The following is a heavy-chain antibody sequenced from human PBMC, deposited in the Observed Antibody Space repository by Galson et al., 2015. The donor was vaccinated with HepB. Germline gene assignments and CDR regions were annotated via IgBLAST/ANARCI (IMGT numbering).Heavy chain of an antibody. CDR2: ISAYNGNT. J-gene: IGHJ6*02. V-gene: IGHV1-18*04. Sequence: SVKVSCKASGYTFTSYGISWVRQAPGQGLEWMGWISAYNGNTNYAQKLQGRVTMTTDTSTSTAYMELRSLRSDDTAVYYCATTIDGEFVYGMDVWGQGTTVTVSS. CDR1: GYTFTSYG. CDR3: ATTIDGEFVYGMDV. D-gene: IGHD3-10*01.